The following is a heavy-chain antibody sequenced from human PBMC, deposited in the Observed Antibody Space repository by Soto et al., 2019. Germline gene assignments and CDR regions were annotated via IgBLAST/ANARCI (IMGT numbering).Heavy chain of an antibody. V-gene: IGHV1-58*01. D-gene: IGHD3-22*01. CDR3: AAVGYYDSSGYYYGRAFDI. CDR2: IVVGSGNT. CDR1: GFTFTSSA. Sequence: SVKVSCKASGFTFTSSAVQWVRQARGQRLEWIGWIVVGSGNTNYAQKFQERVTIIRDMSTSTAYMELSSLRSEDTAVYYCAAVGYYDSSGYYYGRAFDIWGQGTIVTVAS. J-gene: IGHJ3*02.